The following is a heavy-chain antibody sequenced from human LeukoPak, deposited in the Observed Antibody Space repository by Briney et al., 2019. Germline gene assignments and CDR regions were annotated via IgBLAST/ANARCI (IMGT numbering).Heavy chain of an antibody. CDR3: VKLSYDFWSGSFDY. Sequence: GGSLRLSCAVSGFTFSSYAMSWVRQAPGKGLEWVSGISRSGDSTYYVDSVKGRFTISRDNSKNTLFLQMNSLRAEDTAVYYCVKLSYDFWSGSFDYWGQGTLVTVSS. V-gene: IGHV3-23*01. J-gene: IGHJ4*02. D-gene: IGHD3-3*01. CDR1: GFTFSSYA. CDR2: ISRSGDST.